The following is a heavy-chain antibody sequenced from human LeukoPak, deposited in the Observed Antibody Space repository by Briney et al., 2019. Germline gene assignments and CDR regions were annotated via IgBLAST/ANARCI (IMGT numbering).Heavy chain of an antibody. CDR1: GFTSSSYW. CDR2: IKQNGSAQ. CDR3: ARARVAAAISWCDP. V-gene: IGHV3-7*04. Sequence: GGSLRPSCAASGFTSSSYWMSWVRPAPGKGLEWVANIKQNGSAQYNMGSVKGRFTISRDNAKNSLYLQKNSLRAEDTAVYYCARARVAAAISWCDPWGQGTLVTVSS. D-gene: IGHD2-15*01. J-gene: IGHJ5*02.